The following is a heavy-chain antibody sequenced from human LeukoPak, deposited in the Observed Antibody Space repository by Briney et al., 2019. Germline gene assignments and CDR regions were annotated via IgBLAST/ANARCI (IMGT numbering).Heavy chain of an antibody. CDR1: GYTFTSYG. Sequence: ASVKVSCKASGYTFTSYGISWVRQAPGQGLEWMGWISAYNGNTNYAQKLQGRVTMTTDTSTSTAYMELRSLRSDDTAVYYCARGTGYCSSTSCYHTPYYYGMDVWGQGTTVTVSS. CDR3: ARGTGYCSSTSCYHTPYYYGMDV. D-gene: IGHD2-2*01. V-gene: IGHV1-18*01. J-gene: IGHJ6*02. CDR2: ISAYNGNT.